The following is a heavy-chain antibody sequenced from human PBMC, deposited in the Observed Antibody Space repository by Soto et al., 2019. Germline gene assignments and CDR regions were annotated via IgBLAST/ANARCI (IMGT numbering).Heavy chain of an antibody. J-gene: IGHJ3*02. Sequence: TSETLSLTCTVSGGSISSYYWSWIRQPPGKGLEWIGYIYYSESTNYNPSLKSRVTISVDTSKNQFSLKLSSVTAADTAVYYCARLYGLDAFDIWGQGTMVTVSS. CDR2: IYYSEST. D-gene: IGHD3-16*02. CDR1: GGSISSYY. V-gene: IGHV4-59*08. CDR3: ARLYGLDAFDI.